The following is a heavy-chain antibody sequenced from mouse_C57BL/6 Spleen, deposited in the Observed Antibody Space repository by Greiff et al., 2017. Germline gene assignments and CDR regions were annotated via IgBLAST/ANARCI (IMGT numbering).Heavy chain of an antibody. J-gene: IGHJ3*01. D-gene: IGHD2-4*01. Sequence: VQLQQSGPELVKPGASVKISCKASGYSFTGYYMNWVKQSPEKSLEWIGEINPSTGGTTYNQKFKAKATLTVDKSSSTAYMQLKSLTSEDSAVYYCARGINYDYDEVFAYWGQGTLVTVSA. CDR1: GYSFTGYY. CDR3: ARGINYDYDEVFAY. CDR2: INPSTGGT. V-gene: IGHV1-42*01.